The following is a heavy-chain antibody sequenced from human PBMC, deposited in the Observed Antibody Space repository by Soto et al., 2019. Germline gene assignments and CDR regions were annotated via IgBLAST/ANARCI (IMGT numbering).Heavy chain of an antibody. CDR2: IYYSGST. J-gene: IGHJ5*02. D-gene: IGHD3-3*01. CDR1: GGSVSSYY. Sequence: PSETLSLTCTVSGGSVSSYYWSWIRQPPGKGLEWIGYIYYSGSTNYNPSLKSRVTISVDTSKNQFSLKLSSVTAADTAVCYCARSRVRFLEWLTVNWFDPWGQGTLVTVSS. V-gene: IGHV4-59*02. CDR3: ARSRVRFLEWLTVNWFDP.